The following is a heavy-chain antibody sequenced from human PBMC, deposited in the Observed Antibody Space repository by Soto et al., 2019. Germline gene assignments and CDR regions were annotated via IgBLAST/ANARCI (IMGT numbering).Heavy chain of an antibody. CDR3: ARKFYDFWSGYRNWFDP. J-gene: IGHJ5*02. D-gene: IGHD3-3*01. CDR1: GGSFSGYY. CDR2: INHSGST. Sequence: SETLSLTCAVYGGSFSGYYWSWIRQPPGKGLEWIGEINHSGSTNYNPSLKSRVTISVDTSKNQFSLKLSSVTAADTAVYYCARKFYDFWSGYRNWFDPWGQGTLVTVSS. V-gene: IGHV4-34*01.